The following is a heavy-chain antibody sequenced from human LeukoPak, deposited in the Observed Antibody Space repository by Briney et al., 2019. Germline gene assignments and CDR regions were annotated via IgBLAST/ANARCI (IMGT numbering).Heavy chain of an antibody. CDR1: GFTFSSYS. V-gene: IGHV3-21*01. J-gene: IGHJ3*02. Sequence: GGSLRLSCAASGFTFSSYSMYWVRQAPGKGLEWVSSISSSSSYIYYADSVKGRFTISRDNAKNSLYLQMNSLRAEDTAVYYCARDHKERSRDCGDYEDAFDIWGQGTMVTVSS. CDR2: ISSSSSYI. D-gene: IGHD4-17*01. CDR3: ARDHKERSRDCGDYEDAFDI.